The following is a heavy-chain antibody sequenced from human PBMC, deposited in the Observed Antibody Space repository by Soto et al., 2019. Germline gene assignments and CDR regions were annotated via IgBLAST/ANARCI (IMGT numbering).Heavy chain of an antibody. D-gene: IGHD2-2*01. CDR1: GFTFSDYY. CDR3: ARDPSLGYCSSTSCSNWFDP. J-gene: IGHJ5*02. V-gene: IGHV3-11*01. Sequence: PGGSLRLSCAASGFTFSDYYMSWIRQAPGKGLEWVSYISSSGSTIYYADSVKGRFTISRDNAKNSLYLQMNSLRAEDTAVYYCARDPSLGYCSSTSCSNWFDPWGQGTLVTVSS. CDR2: ISSSGSTI.